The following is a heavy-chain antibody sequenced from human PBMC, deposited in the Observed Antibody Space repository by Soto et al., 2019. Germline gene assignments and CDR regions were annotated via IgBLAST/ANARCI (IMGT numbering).Heavy chain of an antibody. CDR3: ARAPRHGDNDWFDP. CDR1: GFTFSLYW. D-gene: IGHD4-17*01. J-gene: IGHJ5*02. CDR2: IKQDGSEK. Sequence: EVQVVESGGDLVQPGGSLRLSCATSGFTFSLYWMSWVRQAPVKGLEWVATIKQDGSEKYYVDSVRGRVTISRDNARNSLYLQMNSLRAEDTAVYYCARAPRHGDNDWFDPWGQGTLVSVSS. V-gene: IGHV3-7*01.